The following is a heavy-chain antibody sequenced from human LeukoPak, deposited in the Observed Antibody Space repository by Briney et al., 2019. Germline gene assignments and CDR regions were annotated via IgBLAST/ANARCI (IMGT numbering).Heavy chain of an antibody. J-gene: IGHJ6*02. CDR2: ISGSGGST. CDR3: AKVSRYYYYYGMDV. CDR1: GFTFSSYA. V-gene: IGHV3-23*01. Sequence: PSGGSLRLSCAASGFTFSSYAMSWVRQAPGKGLEWVSAISGSGGSTYYADSVKGRFTISRDNSKNTLYLQMNSLRAEDTAVYYCAKVSRYYYYYGMDVWSQGTTVTVSS.